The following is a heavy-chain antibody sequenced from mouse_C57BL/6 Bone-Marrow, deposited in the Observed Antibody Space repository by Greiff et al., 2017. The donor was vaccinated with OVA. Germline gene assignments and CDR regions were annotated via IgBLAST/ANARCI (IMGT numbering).Heavy chain of an antibody. V-gene: IGHV1-81*01. CDR3: ARGGGKKLTGSYAMDY. CDR2: IYPRSGNT. D-gene: IGHD4-1*01. J-gene: IGHJ4*01. CDR1: GYTFTSYG. Sequence: VQLQQSGAELARPGASVKLSCKASGYTFTSYGISWVKQRPGQGLEWIGEIYPRSGNTYYNEKFKGKATLTADKSSSTAYMELRSLTSEDSAVYFWARGGGKKLTGSYAMDYWGQGTSVTVAS.